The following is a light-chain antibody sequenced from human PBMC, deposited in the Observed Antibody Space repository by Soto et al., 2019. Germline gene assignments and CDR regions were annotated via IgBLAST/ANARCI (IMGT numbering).Light chain of an antibody. CDR3: QQYGSSLRT. CDR1: QSVSSSY. Sequence: ELVLTQAPGTLYLSPGERATLCCRASQSVSSSYLARYQQKPGQAPRLLIYGASSRTIGIPYRFSGSGSGTVFTLTISRLEPKDFAVYYCQQYGSSLRTFGQGTKVDTK. J-gene: IGKJ1*01. V-gene: IGKV3-20*01. CDR2: GAS.